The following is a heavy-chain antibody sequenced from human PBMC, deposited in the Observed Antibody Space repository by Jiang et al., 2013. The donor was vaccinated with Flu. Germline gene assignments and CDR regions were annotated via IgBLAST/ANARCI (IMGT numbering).Heavy chain of an antibody. CDR3: ARDGGGGTPRY. Sequence: VQLVESGAEMKKPGASVRVACKASGYSFTTYFMHWVRQAPGQGLEWMGIINPSGGTTSYTQKFQGRVTMTSDTSTRTVYMELSSLRSEDTATYYCARDGGGGTPRYWGQGTLVTVSS. D-gene: IGHD1-7*01. J-gene: IGHJ4*02. V-gene: IGHV1-46*01. CDR2: INPSGGTT. CDR1: GYSFTTYF.